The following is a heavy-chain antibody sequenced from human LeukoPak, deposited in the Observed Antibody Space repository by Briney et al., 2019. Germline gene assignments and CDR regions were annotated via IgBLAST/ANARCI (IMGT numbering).Heavy chain of an antibody. D-gene: IGHD6-6*01. CDR2: IYYSGST. Sequence: SETLPLTCTVSGGSISSYYWSWIRQPPGKGLEWIGYIYYSGSTNYNPSLKSRVTISVDTSKNQFSLKLSSVTAADTAVYYCARDPGSSGYYFDYWGQGTLVTVSS. J-gene: IGHJ4*02. V-gene: IGHV4-59*01. CDR1: GGSISSYY. CDR3: ARDPGSSGYYFDY.